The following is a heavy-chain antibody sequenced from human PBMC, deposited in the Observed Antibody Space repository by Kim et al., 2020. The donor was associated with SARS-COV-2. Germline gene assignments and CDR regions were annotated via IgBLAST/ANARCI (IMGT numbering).Heavy chain of an antibody. J-gene: IGHJ6*02. D-gene: IGHD5-18*01. CDR2: INAGNGNT. CDR1: GYTFTSYA. CDR3: ASTRGGIQLWLRGRGYYGMDV. V-gene: IGHV1-3*01. Sequence: ASVKVSCKASGYTFTSYAKHWVRQAPGQRLEWMGWINAGNGNTKYSRKFQGRVTITRDTSASTAYMEQSSLRSEDTAVYYCASTRGGIQLWLRGRGYYGMDVWGQGTTVTVSS.